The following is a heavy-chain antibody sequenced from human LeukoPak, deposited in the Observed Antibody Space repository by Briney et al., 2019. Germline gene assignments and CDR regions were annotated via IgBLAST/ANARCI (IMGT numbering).Heavy chain of an antibody. CDR1: GFTFSSYA. D-gene: IGHD3-16*01. CDR2: ISGSGGST. J-gene: IGHJ4*02. V-gene: IGHV3-23*01. CDR3: AKDPDYVPTAIDY. Sequence: GGSLRLSCAASGFTFSSYAMSWVRQAPGKGLEWVSAISGSGGSTYSADSVKGRFTISRDNSKNTLYLQMNSLRAEDTAVYYCAKDPDYVPTAIDYWGQGTLVTVSS.